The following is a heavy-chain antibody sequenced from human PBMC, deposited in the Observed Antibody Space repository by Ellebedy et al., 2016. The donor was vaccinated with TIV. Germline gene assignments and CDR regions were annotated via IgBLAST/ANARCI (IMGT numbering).Heavy chain of an antibody. Sequence: SETLSLTXTVSGGSISNYYWSWIRQSAGKGLEWFGRIYTSGSTNYNPSLKSRVTMSIDTSKNQFSLKLSSVTAADTAVYYCARAQRGSLMDGWGKGTTVTVSS. J-gene: IGHJ6*03. V-gene: IGHV4-4*07. CDR1: GGSISNYY. CDR3: ARAQRGSLMDG. CDR2: IYTSGST. D-gene: IGHD1-26*01.